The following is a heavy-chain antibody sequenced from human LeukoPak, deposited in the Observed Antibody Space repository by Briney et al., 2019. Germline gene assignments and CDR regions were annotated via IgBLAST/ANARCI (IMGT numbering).Heavy chain of an antibody. V-gene: IGHV4-59*08. CDR2: IYNTGSS. CDR3: ARHGKMNLVRGAFWYFDL. J-gene: IGHJ2*01. Sequence: SETLSPTCTVSGGSVSSDSWNWIRQPPGKGLEWIGYIYNTGSSNHNPSLKNRVTISFDKSKSQLSLNLSSVTAADTAIYYCARHGKMNLVRGAFWYFDLWGRGTLVTVSS. D-gene: IGHD3-10*01. CDR1: GGSVSSDS.